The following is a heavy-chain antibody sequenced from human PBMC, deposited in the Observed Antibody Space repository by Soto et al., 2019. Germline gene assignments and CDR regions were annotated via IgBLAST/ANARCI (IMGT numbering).Heavy chain of an antibody. V-gene: IGHV3-7*01. CDR2: ISQDATKT. Sequence: EVQLVESGGGLVQPGGSLRLSCVASGFTFSAYWMSWVRQAPGKGPEWVATISQDATKTYYVESVKGRFTISRDNAKNLMYLQMNSLTAEDTAVYFCARESHASFDYWGQGTLVTDSS. CDR1: GFTFSAYW. J-gene: IGHJ4*02. CDR3: ARESHASFDY.